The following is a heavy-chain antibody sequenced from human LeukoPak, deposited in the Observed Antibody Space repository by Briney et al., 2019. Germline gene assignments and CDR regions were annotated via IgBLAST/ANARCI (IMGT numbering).Heavy chain of an antibody. Sequence: ASVKVSCKASGYTFTGYYMHWVRQAPGQGLEWMGRINPNSGGTNYAQKFQGRVTMTRDTSISTAYMELSRLRSDDTAVYYCARVRGNNGSYLVDYWGQGTLVTVSS. D-gene: IGHD1-26*01. J-gene: IGHJ4*02. CDR3: ARVRGNNGSYLVDY. V-gene: IGHV1-2*06. CDR2: INPNSGGT. CDR1: GYTFTGYY.